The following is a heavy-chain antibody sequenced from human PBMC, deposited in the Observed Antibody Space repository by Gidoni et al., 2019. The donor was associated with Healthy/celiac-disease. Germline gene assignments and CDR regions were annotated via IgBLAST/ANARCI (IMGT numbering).Heavy chain of an antibody. CDR2: ISGSGGST. J-gene: IGHJ4*02. CDR1: GFTFSSYA. D-gene: IGHD6-13*01. Sequence: EVQLLESGGGLVQPGGSLRLSCAASGFTFSSYAMSWVRQAPGKGLEWVSAISGSGGSTYYADSVKGRFTISRDNSKNTLYLQMNSLRAEDTAVYYCAKVGPGDLYSSSWYSDYWGQGTLVTVSS. CDR3: AKVGPGDLYSSSWYSDY. V-gene: IGHV3-23*01.